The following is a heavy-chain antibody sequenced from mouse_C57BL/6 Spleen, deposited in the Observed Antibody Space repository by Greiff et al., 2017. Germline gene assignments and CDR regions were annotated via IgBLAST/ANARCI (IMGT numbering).Heavy chain of an antibody. CDR3: ARRLRLRDYAMDY. J-gene: IGHJ4*01. CDR2: IYPGDGDT. D-gene: IGHD3-2*02. V-gene: IGHV1-82*01. CDR1: GYAFSSSW. Sequence: VKLQESGPALVKPGASVKISCKASGYAFSSSWMNWVTQRPGKGLEWIGRIYPGDGDTHYNGKFKGKATLTADKSSSTAYMQLSSLTSEDSAVYFCARRLRLRDYAMDYRGQGTSVPVSS.